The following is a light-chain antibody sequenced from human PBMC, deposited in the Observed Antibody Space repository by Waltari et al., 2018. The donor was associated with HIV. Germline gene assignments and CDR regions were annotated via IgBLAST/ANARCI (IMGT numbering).Light chain of an antibody. CDR2: MND. J-gene: IGLJ2*01. V-gene: IGLV1-47*01. Sequence: QSVVTQPPSASGTPGQRVTVSCSGSGPNTGTFSVNWYQHFPGTAPKLLIYMNDQRPSGVPGRFSGSQSGTSASLAISGLQYDDEADYYCAVWDDSLGGAVFGGGTKLTVL. CDR1: GPNTGTFS. CDR3: AVWDDSLGGAV.